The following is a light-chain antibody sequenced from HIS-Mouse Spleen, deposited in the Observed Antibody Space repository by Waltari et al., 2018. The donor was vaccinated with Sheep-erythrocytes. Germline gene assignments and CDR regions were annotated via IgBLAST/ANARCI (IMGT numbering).Light chain of an antibody. CDR3: QAWDSSTGVV. Sequence: SYELTQPPSVSVSPGQTASITCSGDKVGDKYACWYQQKPGQSPALVIYQDSKRPSGIPERFSGSNSGNTATLTISGTQAMDEADYYCQAWDSSTGVVFGGGTKLTVL. V-gene: IGLV3-1*01. J-gene: IGLJ2*01. CDR1: KVGDKY. CDR2: QDS.